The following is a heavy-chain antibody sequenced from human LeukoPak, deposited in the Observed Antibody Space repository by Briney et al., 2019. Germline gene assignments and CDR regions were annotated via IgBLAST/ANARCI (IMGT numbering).Heavy chain of an antibody. V-gene: IGHV1-8*01. CDR1: GDTFNNHE. CDR3: AMGSVADFCDY. D-gene: IGHD2-15*01. J-gene: IGHJ4*02. CDR2: MKPNIGNA. Sequence: ASVTVSCTASGDTFNNHEINWVRQAPGQGLEWLGRMKPNIGNAAYAQKLQGRVTITSDSSTKTAYLEVSALRSADTAVYYCAMGSVADFCDYWGRGTLVTVSS.